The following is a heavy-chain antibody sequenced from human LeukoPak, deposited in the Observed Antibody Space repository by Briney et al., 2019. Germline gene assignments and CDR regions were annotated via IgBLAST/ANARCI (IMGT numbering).Heavy chain of an antibody. V-gene: IGHV1-8*01. J-gene: IGHJ6*02. CDR1: GYTFTNYD. Sequence: ASVKVSCKASGYTFTNYDINWVRQATGQGLEWMGWMNPNSGNTRFAQKFQGRVTMTRSTSISTAYMELSSLTSEDTAVYYCARLESHTYYYGMDVWGQGTTVTVSS. CDR2: MNPNSGNT. CDR3: ARLESHTYYYGMDV.